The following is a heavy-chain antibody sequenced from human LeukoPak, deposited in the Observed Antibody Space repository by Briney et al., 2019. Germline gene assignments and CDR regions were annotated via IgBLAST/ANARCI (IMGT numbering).Heavy chain of an antibody. CDR2: ISSSGDT. CDR3: AKDAVGATAYYFDY. Sequence: GGSLSLSCAASGFTFSNYAMSWVRQAPGEGVEWVSAISSSGDTYYAGSVKGRFTISRDNSKNTLYVQMNSLRAEDTAVYYCAKDAVGATAYYFDYWGQGTLVTVSS. J-gene: IGHJ4*02. CDR1: GFTFSNYA. V-gene: IGHV3-23*01. D-gene: IGHD1-26*01.